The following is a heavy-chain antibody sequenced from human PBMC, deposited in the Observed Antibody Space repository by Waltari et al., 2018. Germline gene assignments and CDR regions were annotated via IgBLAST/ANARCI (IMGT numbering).Heavy chain of an antibody. D-gene: IGHD2-21*01. Sequence: EVQLVESGGGFVQPGGSLRLSCAASGFTFSSYAMKWVRQPPGKGLEGGYGISGSGNSTHYADSVKGRFTISRDNSKNTVYLKMNSLRAEDTAIYYCAKDRHILVVIVSVDTFHIWGQGTMVTVSS. CDR2: ISGSGNST. CDR3: AKDRHILVVIVSVDTFHI. V-gene: IGHV3-23*04. J-gene: IGHJ3*02. CDR1: GFTFSSYA.